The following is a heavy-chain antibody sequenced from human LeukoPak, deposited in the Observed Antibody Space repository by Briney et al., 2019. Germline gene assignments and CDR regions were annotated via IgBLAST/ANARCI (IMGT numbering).Heavy chain of an antibody. Sequence: GGSLRLSCAASGFTFSSYAMSWVRQAPGKGLEWVSGISGSGGSTYYTDSVKGRFTIFRDNSKNTLYLQMNSLRAEDTAVYHCANGWSPDYWGRGTLVTVSS. D-gene: IGHD2-15*01. J-gene: IGHJ4*02. CDR2: ISGSGGST. CDR3: ANGWSPDY. CDR1: GFTFSSYA. V-gene: IGHV3-23*01.